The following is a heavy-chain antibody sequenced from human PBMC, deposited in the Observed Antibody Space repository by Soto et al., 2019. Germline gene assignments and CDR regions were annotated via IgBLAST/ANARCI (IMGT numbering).Heavy chain of an antibody. D-gene: IGHD2-2*01. Sequence: GGSLRLSCAASGFTFSNAWMSWVRQAPGKGLEWVGRIKSKTDGGTTDYAAPVKGRFTISRDDSKNTLYLQMNSLKTEDTAVYYCTTDAVVPAAISFHYYYYMDVWGKGTTVTVSS. CDR2: IKSKTDGGTT. J-gene: IGHJ6*03. V-gene: IGHV3-15*01. CDR3: TTDAVVPAAISFHYYYYMDV. CDR1: GFTFSNAW.